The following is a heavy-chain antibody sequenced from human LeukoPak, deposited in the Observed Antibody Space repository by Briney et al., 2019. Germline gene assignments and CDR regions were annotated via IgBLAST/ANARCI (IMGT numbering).Heavy chain of an antibody. CDR2: IRYDGSNK. CDR1: GFTFSSYG. D-gene: IGHD6-13*01. J-gene: IGHJ4*02. CDR3: TRETAAAVEGAFDY. V-gene: IGHV3-30*02. Sequence: GGSLRLSCAASGFTFSSYGMHWVRQAPGKGLEWVAFIRYDGSNKYYADSVKGRFTISRDNSKNTLYLQMNSLSDEDTAVYYCTRETAAAVEGAFDYWGQGTLVTVSS.